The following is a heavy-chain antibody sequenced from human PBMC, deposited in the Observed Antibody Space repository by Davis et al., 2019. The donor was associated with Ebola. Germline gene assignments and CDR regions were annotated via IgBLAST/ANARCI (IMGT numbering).Heavy chain of an antibody. CDR1: GFIFSSYA. J-gene: IGHJ4*02. CDR3: AKDLPRYDFWSGPTEIN. D-gene: IGHD3-3*01. Sequence: GESLKISCASSGFIFSSYAMSWVRQAPGKGLEWVSAISGSGGSTYYADSVKGRFTISRDNSKNTLYLQMNSLRAEDTAVYYCAKDLPRYDFWSGPTEINWGQGTLVTVSS. CDR2: ISGSGGST. V-gene: IGHV3-23*01.